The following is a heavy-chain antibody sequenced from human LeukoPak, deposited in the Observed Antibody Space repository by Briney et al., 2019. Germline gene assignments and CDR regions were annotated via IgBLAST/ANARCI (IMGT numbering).Heavy chain of an antibody. V-gene: IGHV5-10-1*01. D-gene: IGHD6-19*01. J-gene: IGHJ4*02. CDR2: IDPSDSYI. CDR3: ARQSGGWYSDYDC. CDR1: GYNLTTYW. Sequence: GESLRISCKGSGYNLTTYWINWVRQMPGKGLEWMGRIDPSDSYINYSPSFQGHVTISADKSISTAYLQWSSLRASDTAMYYCARQSGGWYSDYDCWGQGTLVTVSS.